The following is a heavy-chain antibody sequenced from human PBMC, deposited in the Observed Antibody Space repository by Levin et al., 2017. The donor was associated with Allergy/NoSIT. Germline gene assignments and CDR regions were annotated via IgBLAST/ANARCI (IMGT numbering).Heavy chain of an antibody. J-gene: IGHJ4*02. CDR3: ARGLGYCSSTSCPAYFDY. D-gene: IGHD2-2*01. CDR2: INPNSGGT. Sequence: GESLKISCKASGYTFTGYYMHWVRQAPGQGLEWMGWINPNSGGTNYAQKFQGRVTMTRDTSISTAYMELSRLRSDDTAVYYCARGLGYCSSTSCPAYFDYWGQGTLVTVSS. CDR1: GYTFTGYY. V-gene: IGHV1-2*02.